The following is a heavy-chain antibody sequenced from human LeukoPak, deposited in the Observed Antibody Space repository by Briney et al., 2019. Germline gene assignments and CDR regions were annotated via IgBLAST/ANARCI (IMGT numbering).Heavy chain of an antibody. CDR1: GDSIRSSDYY. D-gene: IGHD5-24*01. Sequence: PSETLSLTCTVSGDSIRSSDYYWGWIRQPPGKGLEWIGSIYYSGSTYNNPSLKSRLTVSVDTSKNQFSLKLSSVTAADTAVYYCARQVATFNYFDSWGQGTLVIVSS. J-gene: IGHJ4*02. V-gene: IGHV4-39*01. CDR2: IYYSGST. CDR3: ARQVATFNYFDS.